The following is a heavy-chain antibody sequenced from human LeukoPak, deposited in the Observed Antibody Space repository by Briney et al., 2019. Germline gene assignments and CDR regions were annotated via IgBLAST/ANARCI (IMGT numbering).Heavy chain of an antibody. V-gene: IGHV3-66*01. CDR3: ARDALCGADCYLSYFDY. CDR2: IYSGGST. D-gene: IGHD2-21*02. J-gene: IGHJ4*02. CDR1: GFTVSNNY. Sequence: GASLILSCAASGFTVSNNYMSWVSQAPGKGLERVPVIYSGGSTHYADSVKGRFTISRDNSKNTLYLQKNSLRVEDTAVYYCARDALCGADCYLSYFDYWGQGALVSVSA.